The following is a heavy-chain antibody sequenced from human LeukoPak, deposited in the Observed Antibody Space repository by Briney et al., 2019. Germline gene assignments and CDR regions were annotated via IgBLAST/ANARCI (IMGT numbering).Heavy chain of an antibody. J-gene: IGHJ4*02. D-gene: IGHD3-22*01. V-gene: IGHV3-30*02. CDR3: AKDFAPDSSGYFLGGGFDY. Sequence: TGGSLRLSCAASGFTFSSYGMHWVRQAPGKGLEWVAFIRYDGSNKYYADSVKGRFTISRDNSKNTLYLQMNSLRAEDTAVYYCAKDFAPDSSGYFLGGGFDYWGQGTLVTVSS. CDR1: GFTFSSYG. CDR2: IRYDGSNK.